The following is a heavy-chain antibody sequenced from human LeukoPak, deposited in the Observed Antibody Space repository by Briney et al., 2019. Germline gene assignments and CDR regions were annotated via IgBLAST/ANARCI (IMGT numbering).Heavy chain of an antibody. D-gene: IGHD5-24*01. V-gene: IGHV3-23*01. CDR3: ARSDDYNSRNVFNY. CDR2: ISGSGGYT. J-gene: IGHJ4*02. Sequence: GGSLRLSCAASKFTFGTFSMSWVRQAPGKGLEWVSSISGSGGYTYYADSVKGRFTISRDNSKNTLYLQMNGLRAEDTALYYCARSDDYNSRNVFNYWGQGTLVTVSS. CDR1: KFTFGTFS.